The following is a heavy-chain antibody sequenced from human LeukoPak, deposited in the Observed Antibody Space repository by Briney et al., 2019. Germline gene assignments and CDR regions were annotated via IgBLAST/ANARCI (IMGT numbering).Heavy chain of an antibody. CDR1: GYSISSGYY. Sequence: PSETLSLTCTVSGYSISSGYYWGWIRPPPGKGLEWIGSIYHSGSTYYNPSLKSRVTISVDTSKNQFSLKLSSVTAADTAAYYCARDDYYDSSGYYKIDYWGQGTLVTVSS. D-gene: IGHD3-22*01. J-gene: IGHJ4*02. CDR2: IYHSGST. V-gene: IGHV4-38-2*02. CDR3: ARDDYYDSSGYYKIDY.